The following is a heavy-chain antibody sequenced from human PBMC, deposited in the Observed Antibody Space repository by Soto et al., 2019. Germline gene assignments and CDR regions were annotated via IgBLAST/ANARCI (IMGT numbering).Heavy chain of an antibody. D-gene: IGHD2-21*01. CDR3: VTSGTARLLRHGWFDT. CDR2: ITTSSAYI. CDR1: GFTFNTYD. Sequence: EVQLVESGGGLVKPGGSLRLSCAASGFTFNTYDMNWVRQAPGKGLEWVSSITTSSAYIYYANSLKGRITISRDNAKNSLFLQMNSLRAADTAVYYCVTSGTARLLRHGWFDTWGQGTLVNVSS. J-gene: IGHJ5*02. V-gene: IGHV3-21*01.